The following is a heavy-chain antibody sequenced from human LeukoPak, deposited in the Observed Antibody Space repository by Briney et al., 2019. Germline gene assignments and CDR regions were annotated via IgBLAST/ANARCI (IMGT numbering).Heavy chain of an antibody. CDR1: GFTFSSYW. CDR3: ASEGWFGEPDAFDI. J-gene: IGHJ3*02. Sequence: PGGSLRLSCAASGFTFSSYWMSWVRRAPGKGLEWVANIKQDGSEKYYVGSVKGRFTISRDNAKNSLYLQMNSLRAEDTAVYYCASEGWFGEPDAFDIWGQGTMVTVSS. V-gene: IGHV3-7*01. CDR2: IKQDGSEK. D-gene: IGHD3-10*01.